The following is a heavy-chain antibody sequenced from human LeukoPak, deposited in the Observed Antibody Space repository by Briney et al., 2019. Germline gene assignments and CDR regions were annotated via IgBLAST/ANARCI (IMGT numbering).Heavy chain of an antibody. D-gene: IGHD3-3*01. V-gene: IGHV4-34*01. J-gene: IGHJ4*02. CDR1: GGSFSGYY. Sequence: PSETLSLTCAVYGGSFSGYYWSWIRQPPGKGLEWIGEINHSGSTNYNPSLKSRVTISVDTSKNQFSLKLSSVTAADTAVYYCARLRFLEWRLDYWGQGTLVTVSS. CDR3: ARLRFLEWRLDY. CDR2: INHSGST.